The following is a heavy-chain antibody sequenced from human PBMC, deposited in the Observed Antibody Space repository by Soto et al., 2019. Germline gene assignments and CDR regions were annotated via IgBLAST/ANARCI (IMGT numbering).Heavy chain of an antibody. Sequence: PGGSLRLSCAASGFTFSSYGMHWVRQAPGKGLEWVSFISNSSSYIYYADSVKGRFTISRDNAKNSLYLQMNSLRAEDTAVHYCVPPPLTTLDYWGQGTLVTVSS. CDR2: ISNSSSYI. V-gene: IGHV3-21*01. J-gene: IGHJ4*02. CDR1: GFTFSSYG. CDR3: VPPPLTTLDY. D-gene: IGHD4-17*01.